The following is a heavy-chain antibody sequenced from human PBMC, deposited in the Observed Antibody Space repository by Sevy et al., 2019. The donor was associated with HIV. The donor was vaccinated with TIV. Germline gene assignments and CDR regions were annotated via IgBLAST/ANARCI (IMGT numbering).Heavy chain of an antibody. V-gene: IGHV3-21*04. D-gene: IGHD6-13*01. Sequence: GGSLRLSCAASGFTFSSYSMNWVRQAPGKGLEWVSSISSSSSYIYYADSVKGRFTISRDNAKNSLYLQMNSLRAEDTAVYYCARARIAASTDYYYMDVWGKGTAVTVSS. CDR2: ISSSSSYI. CDR1: GFTFSSYS. CDR3: ARARIAASTDYYYMDV. J-gene: IGHJ6*03.